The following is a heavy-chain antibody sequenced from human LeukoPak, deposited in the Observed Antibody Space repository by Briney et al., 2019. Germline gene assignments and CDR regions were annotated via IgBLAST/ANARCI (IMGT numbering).Heavy chain of an antibody. Sequence: ASVKVSCKASGGTFRSYAITWVRQAPGQGLEWVGWISAFNDNTNSVEKLQGRVIMTTDTSTSTAYMELRSLRPDDTAVYYCARDDSGSYLTGFDIWGQGTVVTVSS. CDR1: GGTFRSYA. V-gene: IGHV1-18*01. D-gene: IGHD1-26*01. CDR3: ARDDSGSYLTGFDI. CDR2: ISAFNDNT. J-gene: IGHJ3*02.